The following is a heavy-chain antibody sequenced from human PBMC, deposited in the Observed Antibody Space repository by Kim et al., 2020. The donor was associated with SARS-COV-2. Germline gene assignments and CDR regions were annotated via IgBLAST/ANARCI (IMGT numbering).Heavy chain of an antibody. CDR1: GGSFSGYY. V-gene: IGHV4-34*01. J-gene: IGHJ6*01. Sequence: SETLSLTCAVYGGSFSGYYWSWIRQPPGKGLEWIGEINHSGSTNYNPSLKSRVTISVDTSKNQFSLKLSSVTAADTAVYYCARGNTISHFYYYYYGMYV. CDR3: ARGNTISHFYYYYYGMYV. D-gene: IGHD3-9*01. CDR2: INHSGST.